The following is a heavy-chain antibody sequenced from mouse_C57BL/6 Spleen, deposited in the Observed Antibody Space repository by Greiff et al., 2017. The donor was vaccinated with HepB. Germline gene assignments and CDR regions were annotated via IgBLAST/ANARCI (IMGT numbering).Heavy chain of an antibody. D-gene: IGHD1-1*01. Sequence: EVQLQQSVAELVRPGASVKLSCTASGFNIKNTYMHWVKQRPEQGLEWIGRIDPANGNTKYAPKFQGKATITADTSFNTAYLQLSSLTSEDTAIYYCARSYSITTVVARGYFDYWGQGTTLTVSS. CDR3: ARSYSITTVVARGYFDY. V-gene: IGHV14-3*01. CDR2: IDPANGNT. J-gene: IGHJ2*01. CDR1: GFNIKNTY.